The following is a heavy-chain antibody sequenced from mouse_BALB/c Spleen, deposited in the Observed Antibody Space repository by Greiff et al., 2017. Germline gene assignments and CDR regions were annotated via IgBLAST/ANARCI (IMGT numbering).Heavy chain of an antibody. CDR2: IYPGDGDT. CDR3: ARAGGNSWFAY. CDR1: GYAFSSYW. Sequence: QVQLQQSGAELVRPGSSVKISCKASGYAFSSYWMNWVKQRPGQGLEWIGQIYPGDGDTNYNGKFKGKATLTADKSSITAYMQLSSLTSADSAVYFCARAGGNSWFAYWGQGTLVTVSA. J-gene: IGHJ3*01. V-gene: IGHV1-80*01. D-gene: IGHD2-1*01.